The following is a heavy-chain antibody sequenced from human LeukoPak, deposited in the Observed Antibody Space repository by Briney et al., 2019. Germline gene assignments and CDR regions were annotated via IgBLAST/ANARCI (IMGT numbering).Heavy chain of an antibody. CDR3: AESSGRYYYGMDV. V-gene: IGHV1-69*01. J-gene: IGHJ6*02. CDR2: IIPIFGTA. D-gene: IGHD6-19*01. CDR1: GGTFSSYA. Sequence: SVKVSCKASGGTFSSYAISWVRQAPGQGLEWMGGIIPIFGTASYAQKFQGRVTITADESTSTAYMELSSLRSEDTAVYYCAESSGRYYYGMDVWGQGTTVTVSS.